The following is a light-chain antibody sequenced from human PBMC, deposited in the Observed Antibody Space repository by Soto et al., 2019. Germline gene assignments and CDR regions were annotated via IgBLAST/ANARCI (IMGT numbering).Light chain of an antibody. CDR3: QQYGSSPP. CDR2: AAS. Sequence: EIVLTQSPGTLSLSPGERATLSCRASQSVSSSYLAWYQQTPGPAPRLLIYAASSRATGIPDRFSGSGSGTDFTLTISRLEPEDFAVYYCQQYGSSPPFGGGTKVDIK. J-gene: IGKJ4*01. V-gene: IGKV3-20*01. CDR1: QSVSSSY.